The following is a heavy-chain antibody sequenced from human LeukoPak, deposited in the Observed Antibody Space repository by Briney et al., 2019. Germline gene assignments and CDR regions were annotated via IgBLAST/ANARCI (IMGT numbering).Heavy chain of an antibody. Sequence: GGSLRLSCAASGFTFSSYGMHWVRQAPGKGLEWVAVISYDGSTKYYADSVKGRFTISRDNSKNTLYLQMNSLRAEDTAVYYCARAGYGAGTYYPYYFYGMDVWGQGTTVSVSS. V-gene: IGHV3-30*03. CDR2: ISYDGSTK. CDR1: GFTFSSYG. CDR3: ARAGYGAGTYYPYYFYGMDV. J-gene: IGHJ6*02. D-gene: IGHD3-10*01.